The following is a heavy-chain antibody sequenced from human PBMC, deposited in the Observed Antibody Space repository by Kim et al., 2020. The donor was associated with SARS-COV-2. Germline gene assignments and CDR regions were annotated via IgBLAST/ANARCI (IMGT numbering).Heavy chain of an antibody. J-gene: IGHJ4*02. CDR3: ARHKRIVVAEFDY. Sequence: SETLSLTCTVSGGSISSYYWSWIRQPPGKGLEWIGYIYYSGSTNYNPSLKSRVTISVDTSKNQFSLKLSSVTAADTAVYYCARHKRIVVAEFDYWGQGTLVTVSS. CDR2: IYYSGST. D-gene: IGHD2-2*01. CDR1: GGSISSYY. V-gene: IGHV4-59*08.